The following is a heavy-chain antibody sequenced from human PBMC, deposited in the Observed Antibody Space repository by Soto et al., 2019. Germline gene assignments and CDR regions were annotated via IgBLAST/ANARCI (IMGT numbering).Heavy chain of an antibody. CDR3: ARDRDIVDAFDV. D-gene: IGHD2-15*01. Sequence: ASVKGSCKASGYTFTSYGVYWARQAPGQRPEWMGWINAGNGNTKYSDNFRGRVTITRDTSASIAYMELSSLRSEDTAVYYCARDRDIVDAFDVWGQGTMVTVSS. CDR2: INAGNGNT. J-gene: IGHJ3*01. V-gene: IGHV1-3*01. CDR1: GYTFTSYG.